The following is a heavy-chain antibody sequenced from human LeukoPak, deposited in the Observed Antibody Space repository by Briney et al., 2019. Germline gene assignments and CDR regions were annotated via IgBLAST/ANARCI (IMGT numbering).Heavy chain of an antibody. CDR2: INSGNGNT. Sequence: SVKVSCKASGYTFTSYAMHWVRQAPGQRLEWMGWINSGNGNTKYSQKFQGRVTITRDTSASTAYMELSSLRAEDTAVYYCARGLTGDLRTGYYGMDVWGQGTTVTVSS. J-gene: IGHJ6*02. CDR3: ARGLTGDLRTGYYGMDV. CDR1: GYTFTSYA. D-gene: IGHD7-27*01. V-gene: IGHV1-3*01.